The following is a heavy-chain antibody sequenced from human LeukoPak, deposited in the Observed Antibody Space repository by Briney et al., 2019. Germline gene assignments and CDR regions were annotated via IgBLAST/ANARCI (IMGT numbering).Heavy chain of an antibody. CDR2: IWYDGSNK. Sequence: GGSLRLSCAASGFTFNSYGMHWVRQAPGKGLEWVAVIWYDGSNKYYADSVKGRFTISRDNSKNTLYLQMNSLRAEDTAVYYCARAVEMATIEAFDIWGQGTMVTVSS. V-gene: IGHV3-33*01. CDR3: ARAVEMATIEAFDI. CDR1: GFTFNSYG. J-gene: IGHJ3*02. D-gene: IGHD5-24*01.